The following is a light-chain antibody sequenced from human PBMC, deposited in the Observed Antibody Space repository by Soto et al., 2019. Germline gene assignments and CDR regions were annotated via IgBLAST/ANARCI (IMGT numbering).Light chain of an antibody. Sequence: QSALTQPASVSGSPGQSITISCTGTNSDIGSHNTVSWYQQYPGKAPKLIIYDVNNRPSGVSNRFSGSKSGNAASLTISGLQAEDETDYYCSSYSSISTLVFGTGTKLTVL. CDR1: NSDIGSHNT. J-gene: IGLJ1*01. V-gene: IGLV2-14*03. CDR2: DVN. CDR3: SSYSSISTLV.